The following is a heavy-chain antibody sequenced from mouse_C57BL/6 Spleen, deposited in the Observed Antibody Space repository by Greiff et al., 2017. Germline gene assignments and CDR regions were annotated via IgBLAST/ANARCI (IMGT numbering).Heavy chain of an antibody. Sequence: VQRVESGPGLVAPSQSLSITCTVSGFSLTSYGVHWVRQPPGKGLEWLVVIWSDGSTTYNSALKSRLSISKDNSKSQVFLKMNSLQTDDTAMYYCARQYDYDAGTWFAYWGQGTLVTVSA. D-gene: IGHD2-4*01. V-gene: IGHV2-6-1*01. CDR1: GFSLTSYG. CDR2: IWSDGST. J-gene: IGHJ3*01. CDR3: ARQYDYDAGTWFAY.